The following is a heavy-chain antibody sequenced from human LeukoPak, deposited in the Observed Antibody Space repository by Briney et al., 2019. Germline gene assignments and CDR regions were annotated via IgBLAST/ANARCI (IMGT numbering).Heavy chain of an antibody. J-gene: IGHJ3*02. CDR3: ARTDTGDAFDI. V-gene: IGHV3-21*01. CDR2: ISSSSSYI. CDR1: GFGVHTFA. Sequence: PGGSLRLSCAVSGFGVHTFAMSWVRQAPGKGLEWVSSISSSSSYIYYADSVKGRFTISRDNAKNSLYLQMNSLRAEDTAVYYCARTDTGDAFDIWGQGTMVTVSS. D-gene: IGHD5-18*01.